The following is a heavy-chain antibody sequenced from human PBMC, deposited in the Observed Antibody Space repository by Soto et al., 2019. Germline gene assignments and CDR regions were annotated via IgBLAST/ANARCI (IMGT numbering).Heavy chain of an antibody. V-gene: IGHV3-23*01. CDR1: GFTLSTYA. CDR3: VKGYWKGDV. J-gene: IGHJ6*02. CDR2: ISGSGGSI. D-gene: IGHD1-1*01. Sequence: EVQLLESEGGLVLPGGSLRLSCAASGFTLSTYAMNWVRQAPGNGLEWVSAISGSGGSIHYADSVKGRFTISRDNSKNTPYLQMNSLRDEDTAVYHCVKGYWKGDVWGQGTTVTVSS.